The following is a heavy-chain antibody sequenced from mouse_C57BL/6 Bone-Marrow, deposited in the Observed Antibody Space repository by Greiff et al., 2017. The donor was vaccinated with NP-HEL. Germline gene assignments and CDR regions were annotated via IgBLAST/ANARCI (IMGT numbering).Heavy chain of an antibody. CDR1: GYTFTSYG. CDR2: IYPRSGNT. D-gene: IGHD1-1*01. Sequence: VQLQQSGAELARPGASVKLSCKASGYTFTSYGISWVKQRTGQGLEWIGEIYPRSGNTYYNEKFKGKATLTADKSSSTAYMELRSLTSEDSAVYFCARLIYYGSFYAMDYWGQGTSVTVSS. CDR3: ARLIYYGSFYAMDY. V-gene: IGHV1-81*01. J-gene: IGHJ4*01.